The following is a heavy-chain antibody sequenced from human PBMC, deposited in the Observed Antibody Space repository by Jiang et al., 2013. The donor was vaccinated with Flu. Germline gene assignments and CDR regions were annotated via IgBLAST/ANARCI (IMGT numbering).Heavy chain of an antibody. CDR3: AREDGSGSYSLFDP. CDR2: IYTSGST. J-gene: IGHJ5*02. D-gene: IGHD3-10*01. Sequence: LSLTCTVSGGSISSGSYYWSWIRQPAGKGLEWIGRIYTSGSTNYNPSLKSRVTISVDTSKNQFSLKLSSVTAADAAVYYCAREDGSGSYSLFDPWGQGTLVTVSS. V-gene: IGHV4-61*02. CDR1: GGSISSGSYY.